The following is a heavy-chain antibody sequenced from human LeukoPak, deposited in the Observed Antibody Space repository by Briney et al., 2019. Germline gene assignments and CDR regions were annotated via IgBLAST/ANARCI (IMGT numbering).Heavy chain of an antibody. Sequence: GGPLRLSCAASGFTFSSYRMSWVRQAPGKGLEWVANIKQDGSERYYVDSVKGRFTISRDNAKNSLNLQMNSLRAEDTAIYYCARDKIVGATYFDYWGQGTLVTVSS. CDR2: IKQDGSER. J-gene: IGHJ4*02. CDR1: GFTFSSYR. V-gene: IGHV3-7*01. D-gene: IGHD1-26*01. CDR3: ARDKIVGATYFDY.